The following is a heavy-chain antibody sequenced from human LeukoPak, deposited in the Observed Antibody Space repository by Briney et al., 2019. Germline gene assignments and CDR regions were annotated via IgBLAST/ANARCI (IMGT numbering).Heavy chain of an antibody. D-gene: IGHD3-10*01. Sequence: GESLKISCKGSGYSFTSYWIGWVRQMPGKGLEWMGIIYPGDSDTRYSPSFQGQVTISADKSISTAYLQWSSLKASDTAMYYCARGDITMVRGVRDNWFDPWGQGTLVTVSS. J-gene: IGHJ5*02. CDR3: ARGDITMVRGVRDNWFDP. CDR1: GYSFTSYW. CDR2: IYPGDSDT. V-gene: IGHV5-51*01.